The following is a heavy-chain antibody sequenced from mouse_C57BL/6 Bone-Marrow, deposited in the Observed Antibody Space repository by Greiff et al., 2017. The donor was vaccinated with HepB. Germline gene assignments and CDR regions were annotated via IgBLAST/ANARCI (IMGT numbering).Heavy chain of an antibody. CDR2: IDPNSGGT. D-gene: IGHD1-1*01. J-gene: IGHJ2*01. CDR3: ARKGGSSHFDY. V-gene: IGHV1-72*01. CDR1: GYTFTSYW. Sequence: QVQLQQPGAELVKPGASVKLSCKASGYTFTSYWMHWVKQRPGRGLEWIGRIDPNSGGTKYNEKFKSKATLTVDKPSSKAFMQLSSLTSEDSAVYYCARKGGSSHFDYWGQGTTLTVSS.